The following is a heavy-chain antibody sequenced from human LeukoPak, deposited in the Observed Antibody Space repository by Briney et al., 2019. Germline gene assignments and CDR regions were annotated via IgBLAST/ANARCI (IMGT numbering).Heavy chain of an antibody. V-gene: IGHV5-51*01. J-gene: IGHJ6*02. D-gene: IGHD6-6*01. CDR3: ARHWSSSSSGNYYYGMDV. CDR1: GYSFANYW. Sequence: GESLKISCKHSGYSFANYWIGWVRQMPGKGLEWMGIIYPGDSHTRYSPSFQGQVTISADKSISTAYLQWSSLKASDTAMYYCARHWSSSSSGNYYYGMDVWGQGTTVTVSS. CDR2: IYPGDSHT.